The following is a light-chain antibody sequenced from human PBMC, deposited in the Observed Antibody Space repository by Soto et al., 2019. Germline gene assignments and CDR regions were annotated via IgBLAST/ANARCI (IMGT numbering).Light chain of an antibody. V-gene: IGLV2-14*01. CDR1: SSDVGGYNY. Sequence: HSVLTQPASVSGSPRQSITIYCTGTSSDVGGYNYVSWYQQHPGKAPKLIIYEVNNRPSGVSNRFSGSKSGNTASLTISGLQAEDEAEYYCSSYTNINTRACVFGTGTKV. J-gene: IGLJ1*01. CDR3: SSYTNINTRACV. CDR2: EVN.